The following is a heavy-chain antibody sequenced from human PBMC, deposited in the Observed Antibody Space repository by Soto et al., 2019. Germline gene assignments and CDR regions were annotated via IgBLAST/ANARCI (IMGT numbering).Heavy chain of an antibody. CDR2: TYYRSKWYN. J-gene: IGHJ4*02. Sequence: PSQTLSLTCAISGDSVSSDSAAWNWIRQSPSRGLEWLGRTYYRSKWYNDYAVSVKSRVTIDPDTSQNQFSLQLNSVTPEDTAVYYCARDAGYCSGGSCYANFDYWGQGTLVTVSS. CDR1: GDSVSSDSAA. CDR3: ARDAGYCSGGSCYANFDY. D-gene: IGHD2-15*01. V-gene: IGHV6-1*01.